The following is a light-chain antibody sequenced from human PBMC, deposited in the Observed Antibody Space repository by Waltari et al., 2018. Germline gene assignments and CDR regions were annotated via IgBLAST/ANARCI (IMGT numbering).Light chain of an antibody. Sequence: AIRITQSPSSLSASTGDRVTITCRASQGISSYLAWYQQKPGKAPKVLIYAASTLQSGVPSRFSGSGSGTDFTLTISCLQSEDFAIYYCQQLNSYPPGITFGPGTKVDIK. CDR3: QQLNSYPPGIT. J-gene: IGKJ3*01. CDR1: QGISSY. V-gene: IGKV1-8*01. CDR2: AAS.